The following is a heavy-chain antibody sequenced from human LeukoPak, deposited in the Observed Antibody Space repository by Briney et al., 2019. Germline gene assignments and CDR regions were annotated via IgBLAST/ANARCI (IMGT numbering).Heavy chain of an antibody. Sequence: GASVRVSCTASGYSFTGYYIHWVRQAPGQGLEWMGWINPNNGGTNYAQKFQGRVTMARDTSITTTYMELSSLRSDDTAVYYCARDSGDYYGSGSRFDSWGQGTLVTVSS. D-gene: IGHD3-10*01. CDR2: INPNNGGT. CDR3: ARDSGDYYGSGSRFDS. J-gene: IGHJ5*01. CDR1: GYSFTGYY. V-gene: IGHV1-2*02.